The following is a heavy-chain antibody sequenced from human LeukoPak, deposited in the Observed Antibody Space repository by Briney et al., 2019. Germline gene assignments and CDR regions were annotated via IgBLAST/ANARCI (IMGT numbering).Heavy chain of an antibody. J-gene: IGHJ6*02. D-gene: IGHD2-2*01. V-gene: IGHV3-30*18. CDR1: GGSISSSSYY. CDR3: AKPPDCSSTICNAIVGMDV. Sequence: PSETLSLTCTVSGGSISSSSYYWGWVRQAPGKGLEWVAVISYDGSDQYYADSVKGRFTISRDNSKNTLYLQMNSLRAEDTAVYYCAKPPDCSSTICNAIVGMDVWGQGTTVTVSS. CDR2: ISYDGSDQ.